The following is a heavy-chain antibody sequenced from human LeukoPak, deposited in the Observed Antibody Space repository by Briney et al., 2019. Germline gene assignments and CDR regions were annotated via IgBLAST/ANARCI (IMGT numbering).Heavy chain of an antibody. D-gene: IGHD2-15*01. Sequence: GGSLRLSCAASGFTFSSYAMSWVRQAPGKGLEWVSGISGSGGSTYHADSVKGRFTISRGNSKNTLYLQMNSLRAEDTALYYCAKGYCSGGSCYNWYFDLWGRGTLVTVSS. V-gene: IGHV3-23*01. CDR2: ISGSGGST. J-gene: IGHJ2*01. CDR3: AKGYCSGGSCYNWYFDL. CDR1: GFTFSSYA.